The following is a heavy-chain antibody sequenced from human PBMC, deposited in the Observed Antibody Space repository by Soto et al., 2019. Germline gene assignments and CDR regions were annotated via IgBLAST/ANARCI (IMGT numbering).Heavy chain of an antibody. D-gene: IGHD3-3*01. CDR2: ISSSSSTI. J-gene: IGHJ5*02. V-gene: IGHV3-48*02. CDR1: GFTFSSNS. CDR3: ARVVWSGHLTSDL. Sequence: GGSLRLSCAASGFTFSSNSMNWVRQAPGKGLEWISYISSSSSTIYADSVKGRFTISRDNAKNSLYLQMNSLRDEDTAVYYCARVVWSGHLTSDLWGQGTLVTVSS.